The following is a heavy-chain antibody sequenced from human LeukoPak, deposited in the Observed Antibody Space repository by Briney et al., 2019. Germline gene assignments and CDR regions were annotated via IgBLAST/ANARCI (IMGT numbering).Heavy chain of an antibody. CDR1: GYTFTGYY. Sequence: ASVKVSCKASGYTFTGYYMHWVRQAPGQGLEWMGWINPNSGGTNYAQKFQGRVTMTRDTSISTAYMELSRLRSDDTAVYYCAREYYVFWSGYFPHWFDPWGQGTLVTVSS. CDR3: AREYYVFWSGYFPHWFDP. D-gene: IGHD3-3*01. V-gene: IGHV1-2*02. J-gene: IGHJ5*02. CDR2: INPNSGGT.